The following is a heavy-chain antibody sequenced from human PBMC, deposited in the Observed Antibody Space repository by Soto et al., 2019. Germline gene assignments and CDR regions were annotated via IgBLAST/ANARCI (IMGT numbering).Heavy chain of an antibody. CDR2: INHSGST. Sequence: SETLSLTCAVYGGSFIGYCWSWIRQPPGKGLERIGEINHSGSTNYNPSLKSRVTISVDTSKNQFSLKLISVTAADTAVYYCTVSIAVAGQSSWFDPWGQGTLLTVSS. V-gene: IGHV4-34*01. CDR1: GGSFIGYC. D-gene: IGHD6-19*01. CDR3: TVSIAVAGQSSWFDP. J-gene: IGHJ5*02.